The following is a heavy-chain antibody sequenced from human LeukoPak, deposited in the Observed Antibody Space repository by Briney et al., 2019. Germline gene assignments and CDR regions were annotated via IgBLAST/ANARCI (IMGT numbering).Heavy chain of an antibody. CDR3: ARLGAVVGAYLDD. J-gene: IGHJ4*02. CDR1: GGSISSYY. D-gene: IGHD1-26*01. Sequence: PSETLSLTCTVSGGSISSYYWSWIRQPPGKGLEWIGYIYYSGSTNYNPSLKSRVTISVDTSKNQFSLKLSSVTAADTAVYYCARLGAVVGAYLDDWGKGTLVTVSS. V-gene: IGHV4-59*01. CDR2: IYYSGST.